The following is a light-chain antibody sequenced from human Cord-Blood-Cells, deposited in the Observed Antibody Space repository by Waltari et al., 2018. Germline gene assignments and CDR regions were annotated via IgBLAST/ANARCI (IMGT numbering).Light chain of an antibody. CDR2: WAS. J-gene: IGKJ2*03. CDR1: QRVLYSSNNKNY. Sequence: DIVMTQSPDSLAVSLGERATINCKSSQRVLYSSNNKNYLAWYQQKPGQPPKLLIYWASTRESGVPDRFSGGGSGTDFTLTISSLQAEDVAGYYCQQYYSTPPYSFGQGTKLEIK. CDR3: QQYYSTPPYS. V-gene: IGKV4-1*01.